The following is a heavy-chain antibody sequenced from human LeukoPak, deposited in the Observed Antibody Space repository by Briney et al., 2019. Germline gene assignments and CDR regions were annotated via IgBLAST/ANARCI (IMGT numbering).Heavy chain of an antibody. CDR2: IVPIFDTA. J-gene: IGHJ4*02. CDR3: ARGVGRYDILTGRLDY. Sequence: ASVKVSCKASGGTFSNYAISWVRQAPGQGLEWMGGIVPIFDTADYAQKFQGRVTITADESTSTAYMELSSLKSDDTAIYYCARGVGRYDILTGRLDYWGQGTLVTVSS. V-gene: IGHV1-69*13. CDR1: GGTFSNYA. D-gene: IGHD3-9*01.